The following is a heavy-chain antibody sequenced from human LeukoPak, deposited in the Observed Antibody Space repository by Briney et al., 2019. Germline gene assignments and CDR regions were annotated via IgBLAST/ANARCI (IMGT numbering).Heavy chain of an antibody. CDR3: ARRYCSTCPTGHAFDL. Sequence: PGGSLRLSCAASGFTFSSYWMSWVRQAPGKGLEWVANIKQDGSEKYYVDSVKGRFTISRDNAKNSLYLQLNSLRVEDTAVYYCARRYCSTCPTGHAFDLWGQGTMVTVSS. D-gene: IGHD2-2*01. V-gene: IGHV3-7*03. CDR2: IKQDGSEK. CDR1: GFTFSSYW. J-gene: IGHJ3*01.